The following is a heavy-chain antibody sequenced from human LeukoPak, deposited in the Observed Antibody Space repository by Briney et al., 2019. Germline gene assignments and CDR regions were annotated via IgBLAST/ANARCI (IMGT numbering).Heavy chain of an antibody. CDR2: IYHSGST. Sequence: SETLSLTCAVSGGSISSGGYSWSWIRQPPGKGLEWIGYIYHSGSTYYNPSLKSRVTISVDRSKNQFSLKLSSVTAADTAVYYCARNSFTVTTQYYYYGMDVWGQGTTVTVSS. J-gene: IGHJ6*02. D-gene: IGHD4-17*01. CDR1: GGSISSGGYS. CDR3: ARNSFTVTTQYYYYGMDV. V-gene: IGHV4-30-2*01.